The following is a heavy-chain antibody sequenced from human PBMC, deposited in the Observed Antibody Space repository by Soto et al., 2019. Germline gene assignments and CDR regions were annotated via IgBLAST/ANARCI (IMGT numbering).Heavy chain of an antibody. Sequence: ASVKVSCKASGYTFTGYYMHWVRQAPGQGLEWMGWINPNSGGTNYAQKFQGRVTMTRDTSISTAYMELSRLRSDDTAVYYCARDGGMVDTDMVGWSDYWGQGTLVTVSS. CDR2: INPNSGGT. CDR1: GYTFTGYY. D-gene: IGHD5-18*01. CDR3: ARDGGMVDTDMVGWSDY. J-gene: IGHJ4*02. V-gene: IGHV1-2*02.